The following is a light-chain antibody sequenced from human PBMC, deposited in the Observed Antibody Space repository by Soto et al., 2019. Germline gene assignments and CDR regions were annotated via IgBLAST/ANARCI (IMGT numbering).Light chain of an antibody. CDR1: SSNIGSNY. J-gene: IGLJ2*01. CDR2: RNK. V-gene: IGLV1-47*01. CDR3: AAWDDSFVV. Sequence: QSVLTQSPSASGTPGQRVTISCSGSSSNIGSNYVYWYQQLPGTAPKLLIYRNKQRSSGVPDRFSGSKSGTSASLVISGLRSEDEADYYCAAWDDSFVVFGGGTKLTVL.